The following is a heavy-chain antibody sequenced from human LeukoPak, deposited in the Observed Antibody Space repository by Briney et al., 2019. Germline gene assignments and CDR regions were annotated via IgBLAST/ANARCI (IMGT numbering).Heavy chain of an antibody. V-gene: IGHV3-30*03. Sequence: PGGSLRLSCAASGFTFSSYGMHWVRQAPGKGLEWVAVISYDGSNEYYADSVKGRFTISRDNAKNSLYLQMNSLRAEDTAVYYCARVSGYEGSGDNWFDPWGQGTLVTVSS. J-gene: IGHJ5*02. CDR1: GFTFSSYG. CDR3: ARVSGYEGSGDNWFDP. D-gene: IGHD5-12*01. CDR2: ISYDGSNE.